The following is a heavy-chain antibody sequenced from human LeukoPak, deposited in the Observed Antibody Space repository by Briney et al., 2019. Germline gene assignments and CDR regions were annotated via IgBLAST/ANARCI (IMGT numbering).Heavy chain of an antibody. CDR2: IYYSGRT. Sequence: PSETLPLTCTVSGDSIRSGGYYWGWIRQHPGKGLEWIGYIYYSGRTYYNTSLQSRFTISVDTSKNQFSLKLSSVIAADTAVYYCARVYGDYPSYFDLWGQGTLVTVSS. D-gene: IGHD4-17*01. V-gene: IGHV4-31*03. CDR3: ARVYGDYPSYFDL. J-gene: IGHJ4*02. CDR1: GDSIRSGGYY.